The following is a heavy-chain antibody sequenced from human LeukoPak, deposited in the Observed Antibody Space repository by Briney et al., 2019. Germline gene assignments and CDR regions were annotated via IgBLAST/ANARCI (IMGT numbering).Heavy chain of an antibody. D-gene: IGHD3-9*01. J-gene: IGHJ4*02. Sequence: PGRSLRLSCAASGFTFSSYGIHWVRQAPGKGLWWVAFVRYDGSNKYYLDSLRGRFTISRAGSKNRLYLHMTRLSAEYRARYYCAKDDDTMTYNFDCWGQGTLASVCS. CDR1: GFTFSSYG. CDR2: VRYDGSNK. CDR3: AKDDDTMTYNFDC. V-gene: IGHV3-30*02.